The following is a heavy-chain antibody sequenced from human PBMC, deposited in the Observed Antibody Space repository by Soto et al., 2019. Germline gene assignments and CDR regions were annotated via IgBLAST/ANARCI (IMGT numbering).Heavy chain of an antibody. CDR1: GFTFSSYA. CDR3: ATDYNYYDSSGYVLGAFDI. J-gene: IGHJ3*02. V-gene: IGHV3-23*01. CDR2: ISGSGGST. Sequence: EVQLLESGGGLVQPGGSLRLSCAASGFTFSSYAMSWVRQAPGKGLEWVSAISGSGGSTYYADSVKGRFTIPRDNSKNTLYLQMNSLRAEDTAVYYCATDYNYYDSSGYVLGAFDIWGQGTMVTVSS. D-gene: IGHD3-22*01.